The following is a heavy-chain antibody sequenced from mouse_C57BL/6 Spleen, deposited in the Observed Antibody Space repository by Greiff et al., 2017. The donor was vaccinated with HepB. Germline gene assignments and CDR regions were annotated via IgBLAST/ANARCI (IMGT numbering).Heavy chain of an antibody. J-gene: IGHJ4*01. Sequence: VQLQQSGPELVKPGASVKISCKASGYAFSSSWMNWVKQRPGKGLEWIGRIYPGDGDTNYNGKFKGKATLTADKSSSTAYMQLSSLTSEDSAVYFCARDDGYYPNYYAMDYWGQGTSVTVSS. V-gene: IGHV1-82*01. CDR1: GYAFSSSW. CDR3: ARDDGYYPNYYAMDY. CDR2: IYPGDGDT. D-gene: IGHD2-3*01.